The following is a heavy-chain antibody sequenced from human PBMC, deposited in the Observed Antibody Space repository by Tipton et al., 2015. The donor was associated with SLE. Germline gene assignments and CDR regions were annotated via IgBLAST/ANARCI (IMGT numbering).Heavy chain of an antibody. CDR2: IQPSGST. CDR3: ARDLNWMVHFEEAFDI. V-gene: IGHV4-4*07. J-gene: IGHJ3*02. CDR1: VGSLSSYY. D-gene: IGHD3-10*01. Sequence: TLSLTCIVSVGSLSSYYWNWIRQPAGKGLEWIGHIQPSGSTFYNPSLKSRVTMSLDMSKNQLSLKLYSVTAADTAVYYCARDLNWMVHFEEAFDIWGQGTMVTVSS.